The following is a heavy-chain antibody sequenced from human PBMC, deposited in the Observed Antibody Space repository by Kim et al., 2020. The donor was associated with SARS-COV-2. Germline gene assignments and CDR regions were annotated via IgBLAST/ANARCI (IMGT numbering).Heavy chain of an antibody. V-gene: IGHV3-21*01. Sequence: GGSLRLSCAASGFTFSSYSMNWVRQAPGKGLEWVSSISSSSSYIYYADSVKGRFTISRDNAKNSLYLQMNSLRAEDTAVYYCARGTLWVGEFPRGMDVWGQGTTVTVSS. CDR2: ISSSSSYI. CDR1: GFTFSSYS. J-gene: IGHJ6*02. D-gene: IGHD3-10*01. CDR3: ARGTLWVGEFPRGMDV.